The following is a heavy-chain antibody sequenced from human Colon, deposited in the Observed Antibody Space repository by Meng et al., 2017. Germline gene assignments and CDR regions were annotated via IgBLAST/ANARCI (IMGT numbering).Heavy chain of an antibody. CDR1: GASNSSGGYD. CDR2: SSNSGSA. Sequence: VQLVDAGTGLVKASKAFSLICRVTGASNSSGGYDWGRIRRHPQMGLEWVGYSSNSGSAYYKPCLMRRVGISVSTSKNEFALKMYTVTAADTALSYYERAGLHSYYFDFWGQGTLVTVSS. D-gene: IGHD2-21*01. V-gene: IGHV4-31*02. J-gene: IGHJ4*02. CDR3: ERAGLHSYYFDF.